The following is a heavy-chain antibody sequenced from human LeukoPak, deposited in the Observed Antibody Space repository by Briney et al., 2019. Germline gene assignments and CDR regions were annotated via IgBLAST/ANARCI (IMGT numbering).Heavy chain of an antibody. CDR2: IKQDGSEK. CDR1: GFTFSSYW. V-gene: IGHV3-7*01. J-gene: IGHJ4*02. CDR3: ARDREGWELPYFDY. Sequence: GGSLRLSCAASGFTFSSYWMSWVRQAPGKGLEWVANIKQDGSEKYYVDSVKGRFTISRDNAKNSLYLQMNSLRAEDTAVYYCARDREGWELPYFDYWGQGTLVTVS. D-gene: IGHD1-26*01.